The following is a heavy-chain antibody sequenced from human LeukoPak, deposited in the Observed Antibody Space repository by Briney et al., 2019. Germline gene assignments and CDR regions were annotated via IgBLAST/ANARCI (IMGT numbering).Heavy chain of an antibody. V-gene: IGHV3-74*01. D-gene: IGHD6-19*01. Sequence: SGGSLRLSCAASGITFIEFWMHWVRQAPGKGLMWGSRIHKDGHNTWYADSVRGRFTISRDNAYNPVYLLLTSLRVEDTASYYGAREYEGAGTYYLDHWGHGILVPVSS. CDR3: AREYEGAGTYYLDH. J-gene: IGHJ4*01. CDR1: GITFIEFW. CDR2: IHKDGHNT.